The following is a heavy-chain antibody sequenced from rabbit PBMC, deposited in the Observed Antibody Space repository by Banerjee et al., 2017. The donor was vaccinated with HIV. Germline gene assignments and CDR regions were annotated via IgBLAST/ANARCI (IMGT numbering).Heavy chain of an antibody. CDR2: IYISNGST. CDR3: ARPGSYAGGYAGDAYAT. V-gene: IGHV1S40*01. Sequence: QSLEESGGDLVKPGASLTLTCTASGFSLSSNYYMCWVRQAPGKGLEWIACIYISNGSTYYASWATGRFTISKTSSTTVTLQMTSLTAADTATYFCARPGSYAGGYAGDAYATWGPGTLVTVS. CDR1: GFSLSSNYY. J-gene: IGHJ2*01. D-gene: IGHD4-2*01.